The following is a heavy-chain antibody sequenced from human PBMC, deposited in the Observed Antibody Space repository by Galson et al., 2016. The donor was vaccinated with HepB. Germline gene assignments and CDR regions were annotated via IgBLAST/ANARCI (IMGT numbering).Heavy chain of an antibody. V-gene: IGHV3-23*01. D-gene: IGHD3-3*01. CDR1: GFTFSSFA. J-gene: IGHJ4*02. CDR2: ISGSAGST. CDR3: VKEPWTIFGVAKGTDY. Sequence: SLRLSCAASGFTFSSFAMSWVRQTPGKGLEWVSSISGSAGSTDYADSVKGRFTISRDNSNNTLSLQMSSLRVEDTAVYYCVKEPWTIFGVAKGTDYWGQGNLVTVSS.